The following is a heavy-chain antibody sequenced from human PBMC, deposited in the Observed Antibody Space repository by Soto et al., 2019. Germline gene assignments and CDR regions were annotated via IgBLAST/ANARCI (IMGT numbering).Heavy chain of an antibody. CDR1: GSTFSNYG. D-gene: IGHD2-2*01. Sequence: EVQVVESGGGLVKPGGSLRLSCTASGSTFSNYGMNWVRQAPGKGLEWVSSIDESGNSIYSADSVQGRFLISRANVKSSVYLHMSSLRAEGPGVYLFARDESAGSSIRYWGQGTLVTVSS. CDR3: ARDESAGSSIRY. V-gene: IGHV3-21*01. J-gene: IGHJ4*02. CDR2: IDESGNSI.